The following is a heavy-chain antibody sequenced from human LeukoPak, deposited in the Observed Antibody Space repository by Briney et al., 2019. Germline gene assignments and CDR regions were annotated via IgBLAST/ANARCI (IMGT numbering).Heavy chain of an antibody. CDR2: LWYDGSNK. D-gene: IGHD2-21*02. CDR3: AREGQAVVVTPFFDY. Sequence: GRSLRLSCAASGFTLSSYGMHWVRQAPGKGLEWVAVLWYDGSNKYYADSVKGRFTISRDNSKNTLYLQMNSLRAEDTAVYYCAREGQAVVVTPFFDYWGQGTLVTVSS. CDR1: GFTLSSYG. J-gene: IGHJ4*02. V-gene: IGHV3-33*01.